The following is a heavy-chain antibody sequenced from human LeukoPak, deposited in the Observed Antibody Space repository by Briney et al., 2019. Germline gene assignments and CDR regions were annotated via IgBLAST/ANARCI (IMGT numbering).Heavy chain of an antibody. CDR3: ARHGPRYYYDTSGYYYFDY. Sequence: PSETLSLTCTVSGGSIRSTIYYWGWIRQPPGKGLEWIGSIYYSGSTYYNPSLKSRVTISVDTSKNQFSLKLSSVTAADTAVYYCARHGPRYYYDTSGYYYFDYWGQGTLVTVSS. J-gene: IGHJ4*02. CDR2: IYYSGST. D-gene: IGHD3-22*01. CDR1: GGSIRSTIYY. V-gene: IGHV4-39*01.